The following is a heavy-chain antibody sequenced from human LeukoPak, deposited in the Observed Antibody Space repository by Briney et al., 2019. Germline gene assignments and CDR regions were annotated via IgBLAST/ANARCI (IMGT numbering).Heavy chain of an antibody. CDR2: MSSSGSTI. V-gene: IGHV3-11*01. Sequence: PGGSLRLSCAASGFTFSDYYMNWIRQAPGKGLEWISYMSSSGSTISYADSVTGRFTVSRDNAKNSLYLQMNSLRAEDTAVYYCAKDGYDYGDYLGDYWGQGTLVTVSS. CDR3: AKDGYDYGDYLGDY. J-gene: IGHJ4*02. CDR1: GFTFSDYY. D-gene: IGHD4-17*01.